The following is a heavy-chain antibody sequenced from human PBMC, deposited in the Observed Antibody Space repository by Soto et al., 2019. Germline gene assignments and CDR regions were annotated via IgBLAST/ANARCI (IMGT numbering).Heavy chain of an antibody. V-gene: IGHV1-46*03. CDR2: INPSGGST. J-gene: IGHJ4*02. CDR3: ARGTGYDTAMVTGTDY. Sequence: QVQLVQSGAEVKKPGASVKVSCKASGYTFTSYYMHWVRQAPGQGLEWMGIINPSGGSTSYAQKFQGRGTMPRDTSMSTVYMELSGVRSEDTAVYYCARGTGYDTAMVTGTDYWGQGTLVTVSS. CDR1: GYTFTSYY. D-gene: IGHD5-18*01.